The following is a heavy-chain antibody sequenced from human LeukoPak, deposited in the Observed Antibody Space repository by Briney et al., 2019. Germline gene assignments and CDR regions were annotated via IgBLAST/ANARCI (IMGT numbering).Heavy chain of an antibody. CDR2: INHSGST. CDR3: ARGGRVRGYYSRLFDY. Sequence: SETLSLTCAVYGGSFSGNYWSWIRQPPGKGLEWIGEINHSGSTNYNPSLKSRVTISVDTSKNQFSLKLSSVTAANTAVYYCARGGRVRGYYSRLFDYWGQGTLVTVSS. V-gene: IGHV4-34*01. D-gene: IGHD3-22*01. CDR1: GGSFSGNY. J-gene: IGHJ4*02.